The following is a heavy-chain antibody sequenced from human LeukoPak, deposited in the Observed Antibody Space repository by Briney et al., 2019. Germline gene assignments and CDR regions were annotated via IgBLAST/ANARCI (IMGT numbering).Heavy chain of an antibody. CDR2: INPSGGST. Sequence: ASVKVSCKASGYTFTSYYMHWVRQAPGQGLEWMGIINPSGGSTNYAQKFQGRVTMTRDTSISTAYMELSRLRPDDTAVYYCTTDLAAYWGQGTLVTVSS. J-gene: IGHJ4*02. CDR3: TTDLAAY. V-gene: IGHV1-2*02. CDR1: GYTFTSYY. D-gene: IGHD2-15*01.